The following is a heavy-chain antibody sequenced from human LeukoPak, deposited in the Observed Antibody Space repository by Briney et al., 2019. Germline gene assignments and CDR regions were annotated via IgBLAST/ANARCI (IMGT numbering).Heavy chain of an antibody. CDR2: INHSGST. D-gene: IGHD3-16*01. V-gene: IGHV4-34*01. Sequence: SETLSLTCAVYGGSFSGYYWSWIRQPPGKGLEWIGEINHSGSTNYNPSLKSRVTISVDTSKNQFSLKLSSVTAADTAVYYCARDLGWAYYDYVWGSYIPGAFDIWGQGTMVTVSS. J-gene: IGHJ3*02. CDR3: ARDLGWAYYDYVWGSYIPGAFDI. CDR1: GGSFSGYY.